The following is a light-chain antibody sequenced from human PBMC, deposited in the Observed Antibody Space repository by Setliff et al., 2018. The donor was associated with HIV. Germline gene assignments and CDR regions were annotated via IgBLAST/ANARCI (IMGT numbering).Light chain of an antibody. CDR1: RSNIGAGYD. CDR2: GNS. V-gene: IGLV1-40*01. CDR3: SSYSINNLYV. Sequence: QSVLTQPPSVSGAPGQRVTISCTGSRSNIGAGYDVQWYRQLPGTAPKLVMFGNSNRPSGVPDRFSDSKSGTSASLAISGLQAEDEADYYCSSYSINNLYVFATGTKVTVL. J-gene: IGLJ1*01.